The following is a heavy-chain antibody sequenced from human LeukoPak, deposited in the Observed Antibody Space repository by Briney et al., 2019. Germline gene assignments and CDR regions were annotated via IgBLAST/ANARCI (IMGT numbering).Heavy chain of an antibody. J-gene: IGHJ4*02. CDR3: ARGRYGPRLGN. D-gene: IGHD3-16*01. CDR2: INNSGST. Sequence: SETLSLTCAVYGASFSDSYWSWIRQSPEKGLEWIGEINNSGSTSYNPSPNSRVIMSVDRSKTQFSLRLTSVTAADTAVYYCARGRYGPRLGNRGQGTLVTVSS. CDR1: GASFSDSY. V-gene: IGHV4-34*01.